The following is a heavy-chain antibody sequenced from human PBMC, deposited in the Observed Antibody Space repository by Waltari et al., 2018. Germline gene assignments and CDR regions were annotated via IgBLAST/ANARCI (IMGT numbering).Heavy chain of an antibody. J-gene: IGHJ4*02. D-gene: IGHD6-19*01. CDR1: GYTLTELS. Sequence: QVQLVQSGAEVKKPGASVKVSCKVSGYTLTELSMHWVRQAPGKGLEWMGGFVPEDGETSYAQNFQGRVTMTEDSSTLTAYMELSSLRSEDTAVYYCAAVDFSSGWSLDYWGQGSLVTVSS. CDR2: FVPEDGET. CDR3: AAVDFSSGWSLDY. V-gene: IGHV1-24*01.